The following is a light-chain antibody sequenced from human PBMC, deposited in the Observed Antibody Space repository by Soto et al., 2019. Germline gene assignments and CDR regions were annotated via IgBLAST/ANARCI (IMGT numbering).Light chain of an antibody. Sequence: QSALTQPPSASGSPGQSVTISCTGTSSDVGGYNYVSWYQQFPGKAPKLMIYEVNKRPSGVPDRFSGSKSGNTASLTVSGLQAGDEADYYCSSYAVNNNLGLLGGGTKLTVL. CDR2: EVN. CDR3: SSYAVNNNLGL. J-gene: IGLJ2*01. CDR1: SSDVGGYNY. V-gene: IGLV2-8*01.